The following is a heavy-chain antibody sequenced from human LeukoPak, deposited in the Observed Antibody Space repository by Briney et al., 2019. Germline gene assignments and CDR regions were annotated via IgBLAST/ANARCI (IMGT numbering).Heavy chain of an antibody. CDR2: VYYSGNT. J-gene: IGHJ4*02. V-gene: IGHV4-59*01. D-gene: IGHD6-19*01. Sequence: SETLSLTCTVSDGSINTSFWSWIRQPPGKGLEWIGYVYYSGNTDYNPSLKSRVTTSVDTSKKQFSLNLTSVTAADTAVYYCAAQPVYSSGWYGYWGQGTLVTVSS. CDR1: DGSINTSF. CDR3: AAQPVYSSGWYGY.